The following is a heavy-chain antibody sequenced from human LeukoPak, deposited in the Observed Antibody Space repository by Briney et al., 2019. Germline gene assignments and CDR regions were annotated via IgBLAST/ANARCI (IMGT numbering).Heavy chain of an antibody. CDR3: ATSAVTPVFFFDY. D-gene: IGHD4-17*01. CDR1: GFTFSSYA. CDR2: ISGGGGST. V-gene: IGHV3-23*01. J-gene: IGHJ4*02. Sequence: GGSLRLSCAASGFTFSSYAMSWVRQAPGKGLEWVSAISGGGGSTYYADSVKGRFTISRDNSKNKLYLQMNSLKAKDTAVYYCATSAVTPVFFFDYWGQGTLVTVSS.